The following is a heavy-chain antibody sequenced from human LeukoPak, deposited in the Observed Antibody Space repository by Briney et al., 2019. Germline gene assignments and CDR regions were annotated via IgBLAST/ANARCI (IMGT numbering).Heavy chain of an antibody. V-gene: IGHV4-61*02. CDR3: AREGTIFGVVIRVDP. Sequence: PSQTLSLTCTVSGGSISSGSYYWSWIRQPAGKGLEWIGRIYTSGSTNYNPSLKSRVTISVDTSKNQFSLKLSSVTAADTAVYYYAREGTIFGVVIRVDPWGQGTLVTVSS. D-gene: IGHD3-3*01. J-gene: IGHJ5*02. CDR1: GGSISSGSYY. CDR2: IYTSGST.